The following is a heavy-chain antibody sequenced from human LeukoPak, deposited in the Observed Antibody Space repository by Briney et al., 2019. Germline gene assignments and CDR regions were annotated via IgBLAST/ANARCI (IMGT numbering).Heavy chain of an antibody. J-gene: IGHJ4*02. CDR2: ISGSSTYI. D-gene: IGHD3-16*01. CDR1: GFTFSTYS. CDR3: ARVMWRELGVDY. V-gene: IGHV3-21*01. Sequence: GGSLRLSCAASGFTFSTYSMIWVRQAPGKGLEWVSSISGSSTYIYYADSVKGRFTVSRDNAQNSLYLQMNSLRAEDTAVYYCARVMWRELGVDYWGQGSLVIVSS.